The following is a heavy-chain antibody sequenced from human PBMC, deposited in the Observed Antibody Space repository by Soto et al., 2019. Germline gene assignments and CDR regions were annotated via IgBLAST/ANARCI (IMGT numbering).Heavy chain of an antibody. Sequence: GGSLRLSCAASGFTFSSYGMHWVRQAPGKGLEWVAVIWYDGSNKYYADSVKGRFTISRDNSKNTLYLQMNSLRAEDTAVYYCARDLSSWDPGLDVWGQGTTVTV. CDR1: GFTFSSYG. CDR2: IWYDGSNK. J-gene: IGHJ6*02. CDR3: ARDLSSWDPGLDV. V-gene: IGHV3-33*01. D-gene: IGHD6-13*01.